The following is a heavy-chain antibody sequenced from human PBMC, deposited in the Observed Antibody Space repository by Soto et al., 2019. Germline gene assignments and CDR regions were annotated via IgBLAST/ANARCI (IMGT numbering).Heavy chain of an antibody. CDR2: IYWDDDK. Sequence: QVTLEESGPTRVKPTQTLTLTCTFSGFSLATSGVGVGWVRQPPGKALERLALIYWDDDKRYSPSLRSRLTVTKXXPXNXXVLTMTNMDPVDTATYYCAHRVGLQGNWNGGYFDFWGQGALVTVSS. CDR1: GFSLATSGVG. V-gene: IGHV2-5*02. D-gene: IGHD1-1*01. J-gene: IGHJ4*02. CDR3: AHRVGLQGNWNGGYFDF.